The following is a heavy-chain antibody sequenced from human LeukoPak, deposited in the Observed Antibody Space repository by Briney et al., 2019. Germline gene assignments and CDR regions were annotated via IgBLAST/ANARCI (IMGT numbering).Heavy chain of an antibody. V-gene: IGHV4-38-2*02. D-gene: IGHD3-22*01. CDR3: ARGPDSSGYYYTYYYYYMDV. CDR1: GYSISSGYY. J-gene: IGHJ6*03. Sequence: SETLSLTCTVSGYSISSGYYWGWIRQPPGKGLEWIGSIHHSGSTYYNPSLKSRVTKSLDTSKNQFSLKLSSVTAADTAVYYCARGPDSSGYYYTYYYYYMDVWGKGTTVTISS. CDR2: IHHSGST.